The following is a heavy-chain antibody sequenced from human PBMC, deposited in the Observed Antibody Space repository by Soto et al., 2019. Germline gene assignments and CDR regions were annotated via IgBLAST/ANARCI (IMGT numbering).Heavy chain of an antibody. V-gene: IGHV3-30*18. D-gene: IGHD5-18*01. CDR2: VSSAGSTK. J-gene: IGHJ4*02. CDR1: GFIFSNYG. CDR3: AKDLGYSYGGFFDY. Sequence: ESGGGVVQPEMSLRLSCAASGFIFSNYGMHWVRQAPGKGLEWVAVVSSAGSTKYYADSVKGRFTISRDNSKNTVFLQMNSLRAEDTAVYYCAKDLGYSYGGFFDYWGQGTLVTVSS.